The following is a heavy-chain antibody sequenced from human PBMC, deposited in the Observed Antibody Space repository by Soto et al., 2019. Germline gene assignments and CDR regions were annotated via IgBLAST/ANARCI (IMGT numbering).Heavy chain of an antibody. Sequence: GSLRLSCAASGFTFSSYAMSWVRQAPGKGLEWVSAISGSGGSTCYADSVKGRFTISRDNSKNTLYLQMNSLRAEDTAVYYCAKDRRSSSSDRMNYWGQGTLVTVSS. D-gene: IGHD6-6*01. CDR3: AKDRRSSSSDRMNY. V-gene: IGHV3-23*01. J-gene: IGHJ4*02. CDR1: GFTFSSYA. CDR2: ISGSGGST.